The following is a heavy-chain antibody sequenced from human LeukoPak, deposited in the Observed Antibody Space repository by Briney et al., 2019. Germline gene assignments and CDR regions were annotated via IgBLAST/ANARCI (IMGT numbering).Heavy chain of an antibody. Sequence: GGSLRLSCAVSGFNVSTNYVSWVRQAPGKGLEWVSLIYVGGATYYGDSVKGRFTISRDNSKNTQYLQMNGLRAEDTALYYCARATSSEGYYFDSWGQGTLVTVS. CDR3: ARATSSEGYYFDS. V-gene: IGHV3-66*01. J-gene: IGHJ4*02. CDR1: GFNVSTNY. CDR2: IYVGGAT. D-gene: IGHD6-6*01.